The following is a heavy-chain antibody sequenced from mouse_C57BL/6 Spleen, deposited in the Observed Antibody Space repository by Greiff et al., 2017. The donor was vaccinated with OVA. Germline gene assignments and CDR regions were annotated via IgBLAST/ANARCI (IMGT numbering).Heavy chain of an antibody. CDR2: ISDGGSYT. CDR3: AIARTTVVAYYFDY. CDR1: GFTFSSYA. D-gene: IGHD1-1*01. J-gene: IGHJ2*01. Sequence: EVQVVESGGGLVKPGGSLKLSCAASGFTFSSYAMSWVRQTPEKRLEWVATISDGGSYTYYPDNVKGRFTISRDNAKNNLYLQMSHLKSEDTARYYCAIARTTVVAYYFDYWGQGTTLTVSS. V-gene: IGHV5-4*01.